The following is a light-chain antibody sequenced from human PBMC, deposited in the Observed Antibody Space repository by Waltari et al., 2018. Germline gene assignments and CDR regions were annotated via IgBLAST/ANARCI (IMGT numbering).Light chain of an antibody. CDR3: QPYNSYSIM. CDR2: KAS. V-gene: IGKV1-5*03. J-gene: IGKJ5*01. Sequence: DIQMTQSPSTLSASVGDRVTITCRASQSISDWLAWYQQKPGKAPKLLIYKASSLESGVPSRFSGSGSGTEFTHTISSLQPDDFATYYCQPYNSYSIMFGQGTRLEIK. CDR1: QSISDW.